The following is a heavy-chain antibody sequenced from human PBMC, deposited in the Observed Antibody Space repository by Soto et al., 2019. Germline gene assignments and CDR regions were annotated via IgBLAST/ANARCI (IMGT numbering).Heavy chain of an antibody. CDR3: ARDRNPEYSSSWYAFAFDI. CDR1: GDSFSSNSAA. J-gene: IGHJ3*02. D-gene: IGHD6-13*01. CDR2: TYYRSKWYN. V-gene: IGHV6-1*01. Sequence: PSQTLSLTCAISGDSFSSNSAAWNWIRQSPSRGLEWLGRTYYRSKWYNDYAVSVKSRITINPDTSKNQFSLQLNSVTPEDTAVYYCARDRNPEYSSSWYAFAFDIWGQGTMVTVSS.